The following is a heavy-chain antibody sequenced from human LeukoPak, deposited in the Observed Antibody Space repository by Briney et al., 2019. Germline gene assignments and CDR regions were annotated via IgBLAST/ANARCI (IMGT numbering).Heavy chain of an antibody. D-gene: IGHD1-26*01. V-gene: IGHV4-34*01. CDR2: INHSGST. Sequence: SETLSLTCAVYGGSFSGYYWSWIRQPPGKGLEWIGEINHSGSTNYNPSLKSRVTISVDTSKNQFSLKLSSVTAADTAVYYCARISGSYYYYYGMDVWGQGTTVTASS. CDR1: GGSFSGYY. J-gene: IGHJ6*02. CDR3: ARISGSYYYYYGMDV.